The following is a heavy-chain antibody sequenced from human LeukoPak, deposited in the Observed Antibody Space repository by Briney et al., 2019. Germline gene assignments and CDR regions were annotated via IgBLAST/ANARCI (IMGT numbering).Heavy chain of an antibody. J-gene: IGHJ3*02. Sequence: PGGSLRLSCAASGFTFSSYAMSWVRQAPGKGLEWVSAISGSGGSTYYADSVKGRFTISRDNSKNTLYLQMNSLRAEDTAVYYCAKVLGYSVAGFPDAFDIWGQGTMVTVSS. D-gene: IGHD6-19*01. V-gene: IGHV3-23*01. CDR3: AKVLGYSVAGFPDAFDI. CDR1: GFTFSSYA. CDR2: ISGSGGST.